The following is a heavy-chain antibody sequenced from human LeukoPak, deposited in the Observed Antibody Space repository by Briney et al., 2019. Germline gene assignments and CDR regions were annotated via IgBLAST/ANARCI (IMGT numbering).Heavy chain of an antibody. D-gene: IGHD4-17*01. V-gene: IGHV3-21*01. CDR3: ASLNGDYDWFDP. Sequence: GGSLRLSCAASGFTFSSYGMHWVRQAPGKGLEWVSSISSSSSYIYYADSVKGRFTISRDNAKNSLYLQMNSLRAEDTAVYYCASLNGDYDWFDPWGQGTLVTVSS. CDR2: ISSSSSYI. CDR1: GFTFSSYG. J-gene: IGHJ5*02.